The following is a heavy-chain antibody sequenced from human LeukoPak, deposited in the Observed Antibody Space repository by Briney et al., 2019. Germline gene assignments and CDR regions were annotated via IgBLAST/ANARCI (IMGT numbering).Heavy chain of an antibody. J-gene: IGHJ6*03. V-gene: IGHV4-59*12. Sequence: SETLSLTCTVSGGSISSYYWSWVRQPPGKGLEWIGYIYYSGSTNYNPSLKSRVTISVDTSKNQFSLKLSSVTAADTAVYYCARGSWELLPYSSYYMDVWGKGTTVTISS. D-gene: IGHD1-26*01. CDR2: IYYSGST. CDR3: ARGSWELLPYSSYYMDV. CDR1: GGSISSYY.